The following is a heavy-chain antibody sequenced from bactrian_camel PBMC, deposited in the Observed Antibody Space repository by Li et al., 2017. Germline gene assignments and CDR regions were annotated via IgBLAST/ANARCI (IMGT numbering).Heavy chain of an antibody. CDR1: GSTYNVC. CDR2: VSPGGTQT. D-gene: IGHD3*01. CDR3: AKVRRVRGWMVSSGVEYIY. J-gene: IGHJ4*01. V-gene: IGHV3S54*01. Sequence: HVQLVESGGGLVQTGGSLRLSCAASGSTYNVCMGWFRQAPGKERERVATVSPGGTQTNYADSVKGRFTISRDNAKNTLYLQLNSLKAEDTAMYYCAKVRRVRGWMVSSGVEYIYWGQGTQVTVS.